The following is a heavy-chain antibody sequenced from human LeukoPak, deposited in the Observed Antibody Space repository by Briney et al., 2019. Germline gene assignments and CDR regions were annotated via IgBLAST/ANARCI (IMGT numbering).Heavy chain of an antibody. CDR3: ARDSMVTMIVVAPDY. Sequence: SGGSLRLSCAASGFTFSSYWMSWVRQAPGKGLEWVANIKQDGSEKYYVDSVKGRFTISRDNAKNSLYLQMNSLRAEDTAVYCCARDSMVTMIVVAPDYWGQGTLVTVSS. CDR2: IKQDGSEK. V-gene: IGHV3-7*05. CDR1: GFTFSSYW. D-gene: IGHD3-22*01. J-gene: IGHJ4*02.